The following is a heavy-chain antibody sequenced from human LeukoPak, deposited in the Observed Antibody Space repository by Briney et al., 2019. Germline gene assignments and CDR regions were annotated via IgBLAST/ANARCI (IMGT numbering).Heavy chain of an antibody. J-gene: IGHJ4*02. Sequence: GGSLRLSCVASGFTLSFYAMCWVRQAPGKGLEWVSVISGSGGSTHYVDSVKGRFTISRDNSKNTLYLQMNSLRAEDTAVYYCAKHLEASISVTPTFDCWGQGTLVTVSP. CDR1: GFTLSFYA. D-gene: IGHD4-11*01. CDR2: ISGSGGST. V-gene: IGHV3-23*01. CDR3: AKHLEASISVTPTFDC.